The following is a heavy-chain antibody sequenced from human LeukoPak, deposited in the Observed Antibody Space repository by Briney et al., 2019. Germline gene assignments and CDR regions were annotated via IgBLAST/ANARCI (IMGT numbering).Heavy chain of an antibody. CDR1: GYNFPKSW. CDR2: IYPDDSRI. V-gene: IGHV5-51*01. CDR3: ARPDYFASHD. D-gene: IGHD2/OR15-2a*01. J-gene: IGHJ4*02. Sequence: ESLKISCKASGYNFPKSWIGWVRQMPGKGLEWMAIIYPDDSRIKYSPSFQGQVTISADRSINTAYLQWSSLRASDTAMYYCARPDYFASHDWGQGTLVTVSS.